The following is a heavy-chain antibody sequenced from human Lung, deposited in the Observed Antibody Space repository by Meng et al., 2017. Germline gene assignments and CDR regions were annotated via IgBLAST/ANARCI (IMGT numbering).Heavy chain of an antibody. J-gene: IGHJ4*02. D-gene: IGHD4-11*01. CDR2: INHSGST. Sequence: QVQVQQWGSGLLKPSETLSPTCFVSGGSFSDYYWSWIRQPPGKGLEWIGEINHSGSTNYNPSLESRATISVDTSQNNLSLKLSSVTAADSAVYYCARGPTTMAHDFDYWGQGTLVTVSS. V-gene: IGHV4-34*01. CDR1: GGSFSDYY. CDR3: ARGPTTMAHDFDY.